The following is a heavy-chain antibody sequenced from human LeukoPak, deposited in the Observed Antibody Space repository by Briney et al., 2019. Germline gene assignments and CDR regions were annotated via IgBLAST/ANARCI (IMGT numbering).Heavy chain of an antibody. CDR3: ARDGEPPDDRVEVIAIHFDY. D-gene: IGHD2-21*01. Sequence: GGSLRLSCAASGLTFSSYAMSWVRQAPGKGLEWVSAISGSGGSTYYADSVKGRFTISRDNSKNTLYLQMNSLRAEDTAVYYCARDGEPPDDRVEVIAIHFDYWGQGTLVTVSS. V-gene: IGHV3-23*01. CDR1: GLTFSSYA. CDR2: ISGSGGST. J-gene: IGHJ4*02.